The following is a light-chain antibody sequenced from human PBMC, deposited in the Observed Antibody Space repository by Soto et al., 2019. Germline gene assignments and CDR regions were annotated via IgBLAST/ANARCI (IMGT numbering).Light chain of an antibody. J-gene: IGKJ4*01. CDR1: QNIDIW. CDR2: DAS. V-gene: IGKV1-5*01. Sequence: DIQMTQSPSTLSASVGDSVTITCRSSQNIDIWLSWYQVRPGRAPRLLVYDASNLKSGVPSRFSGSGSGTEFTLTISSLQPDDFASYYCQQHKSYPVTFGGGTKVDNK. CDR3: QQHKSYPVT.